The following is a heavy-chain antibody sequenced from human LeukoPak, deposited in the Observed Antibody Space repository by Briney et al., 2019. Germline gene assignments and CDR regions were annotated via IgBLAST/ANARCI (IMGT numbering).Heavy chain of an antibody. CDR1: GYTFTAYY. CDR3: ARDGVVRGVIIY. V-gene: IGHV1-2*02. J-gene: IGHJ4*02. Sequence: ASVKVSCKAFGYTFTAYYMHWVRQAPGQGLEWMGWIDPNSGGTSYAQKFQGRVTMTRDTSISTAHMELSRLTSDDTAVYYCARDGVVRGVIIYWGQGTPVTVSS. D-gene: IGHD3-10*01. CDR2: IDPNSGGT.